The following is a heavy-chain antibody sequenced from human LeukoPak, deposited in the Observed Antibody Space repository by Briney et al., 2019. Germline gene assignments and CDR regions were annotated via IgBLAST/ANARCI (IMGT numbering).Heavy chain of an antibody. V-gene: IGHV3-21*04. CDR3: AKLRRGIVGTTYDY. D-gene: IGHD1-26*01. J-gene: IGHJ4*02. CDR2: ISSNSRNT. CDR1: GFTFISSD. Sequence: PGGSLRLSCAASGFTFISSDMNWVRQAPGKGLEWVASISSNSRNTHYADSLKGRFTISRDNAKNSLYLQMNSLRAEDTAIYYCAKLRRGIVGTTYDYWGQGTLVTVSS.